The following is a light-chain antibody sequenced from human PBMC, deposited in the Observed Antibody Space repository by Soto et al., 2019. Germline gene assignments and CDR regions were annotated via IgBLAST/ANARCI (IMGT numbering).Light chain of an antibody. CDR3: QQRSHPVT. V-gene: IGKV3-11*01. CDR2: DAS. Sequence: EIVLTQSPATLSFSPGERATLSFRASQSVGNYLAWYQHKPGQAPRLLIYDASNRATGIPDRFTGSGSGTDFTLTISSLEPEDFAVYYCQQRSHPVTFGGGTKVDIK. CDR1: QSVGNY. J-gene: IGKJ4*01.